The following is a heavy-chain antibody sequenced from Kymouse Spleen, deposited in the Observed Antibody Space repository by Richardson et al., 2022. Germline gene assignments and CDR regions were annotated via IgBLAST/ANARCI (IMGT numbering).Heavy chain of an antibody. J-gene: IGHJ6*02. D-gene: IGHD6-19*01. Sequence: QVQLQQWGAGLLKPSETLSLTCAVYGGSFSGYYWSWIRQPPGKGLEWIGEINHSGSTNYNPSLKSRVTISVDTSKNQFSLKLSSVTAADTAVYYCACIAVAGTDYYYGMDVWGQGTTVTVSS. CDR2: INHSGST. V-gene: IGHV4-34*01. CDR3: ACIAVAGTDYYYGMDV. CDR1: GGSFSGYY.